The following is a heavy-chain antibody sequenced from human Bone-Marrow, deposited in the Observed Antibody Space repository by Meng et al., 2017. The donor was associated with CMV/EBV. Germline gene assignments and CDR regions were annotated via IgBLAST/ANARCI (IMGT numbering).Heavy chain of an antibody. CDR1: GGTFSSYA. Sequence: SVKVSCKASGGTFSSYAISWVRQAPGQGLEWMGGIIPILGIANYAQKFQGRVTITADKSTSTAYMELSSLRSEDTAVYYCARAADYCSSTSCYRGGDYWGQGTLVTVSS. CDR2: IIPILGIA. J-gene: IGHJ4*02. V-gene: IGHV1-69*10. D-gene: IGHD2-2*02. CDR3: ARAADYCSSTSCYRGGDY.